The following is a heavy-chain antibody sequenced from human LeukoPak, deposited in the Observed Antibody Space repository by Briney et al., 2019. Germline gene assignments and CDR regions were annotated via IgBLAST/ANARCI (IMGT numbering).Heavy chain of an antibody. J-gene: IGHJ4*02. CDR1: RFTFSSYS. V-gene: IGHV3-21*01. CDR2: ISTSSDYI. Sequence: GGSLRLSCAASRFTFSSYSMNWARQAPGKGLEWVSSISTSSDYIYYADSVKGRFTISRDNAKNSLYLQMNSLRAEDTAVYYCARESYGDYSFDYWGQGTLVTVSS. D-gene: IGHD4-17*01. CDR3: ARESYGDYSFDY.